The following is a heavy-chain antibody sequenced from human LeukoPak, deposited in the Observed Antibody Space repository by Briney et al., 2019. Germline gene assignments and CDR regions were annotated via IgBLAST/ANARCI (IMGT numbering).Heavy chain of an antibody. CDR1: GGSISSYY. J-gene: IGHJ4*02. V-gene: IGHV4-59*01. CDR2: IYYSGST. CDR3: ARMYYDILAGYSFDY. Sequence: PSETLSLTCTVSGGSISSYYWSWIRQPPGKGLEWIGYIYYSGSTNYNPSLKSRVTISVDTSKNQFSLKLSSVTAADTAVYYCARMYYDILAGYSFDYWGQGTLVTVSS. D-gene: IGHD3-9*01.